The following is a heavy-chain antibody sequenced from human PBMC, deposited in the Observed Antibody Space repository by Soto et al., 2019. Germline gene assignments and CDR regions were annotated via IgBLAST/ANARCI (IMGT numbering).Heavy chain of an antibody. D-gene: IGHD3-10*01. Sequence: HVQLVQSGTEVKKPGASVRVSSMVYGYPFTTYYIHWVRQAPGQGLEWMGWIDPRSGGTVYEQKFQGRVTMTRDTSISTVYIDLCGLTSDDTALYYCATDDYGIFPYWGQGSLVTVSS. CDR1: GYPFTTYY. CDR3: ATDDYGIFPY. CDR2: IDPRSGGT. J-gene: IGHJ4*02. V-gene: IGHV1-2*02.